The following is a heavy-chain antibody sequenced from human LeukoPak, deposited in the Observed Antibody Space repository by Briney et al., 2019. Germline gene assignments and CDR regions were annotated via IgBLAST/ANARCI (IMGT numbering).Heavy chain of an antibody. CDR2: ISWNSGSI. CDR1: GFTFDDYA. CDR3: AKDRRWAYGMDV. D-gene: IGHD1-26*01. Sequence: PGRSLRLSCAASGFTFDDYAMHWVRQAPGKGLEWVSGISWNSGSIGYAYSVKGRFTISRDNAKNSLYLQMNSLRAEDTALYYCAKDRRWAYGMDVWGQGTTVTVSS. V-gene: IGHV3-9*01. J-gene: IGHJ6*02.